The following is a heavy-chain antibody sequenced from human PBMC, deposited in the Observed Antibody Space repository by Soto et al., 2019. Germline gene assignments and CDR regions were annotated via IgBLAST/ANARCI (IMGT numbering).Heavy chain of an antibody. J-gene: IGHJ4*02. CDR1: GGTFSSYT. V-gene: IGHV1-69*02. D-gene: IGHD6-19*01. CDR3: ARVKGQWGDQD. CDR2: ISPILGIA. Sequence: QVQLVQSGAEVKKPGSSVKVSCKASGGTFSSYTISWVRQAPGQGLEWMGRISPILGIANYAQKFQGRVTITADKSTSTAYMELSSLRSEDTAVYYCARVKGQWGDQDWGQGTLVTVSS.